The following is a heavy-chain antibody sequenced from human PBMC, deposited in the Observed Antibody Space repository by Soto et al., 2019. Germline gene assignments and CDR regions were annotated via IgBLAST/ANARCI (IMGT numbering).Heavy chain of an antibody. CDR3: ARVVLSTDYYYYYYMDV. CDR1: DGSISSYY. Sequence: SETLSLTCTVSDGSISSYYWSWIRQPPGKGLEWIGYIYYSGSTNYNPSLKSRVTISVDTSKNQFSLKLSSVTAADTAVYYCARVVLSTDYYYYYYMDVWGKGTTVTVSS. V-gene: IGHV4-59*01. CDR2: IYYSGST. J-gene: IGHJ6*03. D-gene: IGHD4-4*01.